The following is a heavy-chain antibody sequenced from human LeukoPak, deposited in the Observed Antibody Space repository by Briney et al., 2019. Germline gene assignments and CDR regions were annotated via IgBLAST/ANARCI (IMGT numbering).Heavy chain of an antibody. CDR1: GGSTSSYY. V-gene: IGHV4-59*08. D-gene: IGHD1-26*01. J-gene: IGHJ6*03. CDR3: ASNSGSYYPYYYYYYMDV. CDR2: IYYSGST. Sequence: SETLSLTCTVSGGSTSSYYWSWIRQPPGKGLEWIGYIYYSGSTNYNPSLKSRVTISVDTSKNQFSLKLSSVTAADTAVYYCASNSGSYYPYYYYYYMDVWGKGTTVTVSS.